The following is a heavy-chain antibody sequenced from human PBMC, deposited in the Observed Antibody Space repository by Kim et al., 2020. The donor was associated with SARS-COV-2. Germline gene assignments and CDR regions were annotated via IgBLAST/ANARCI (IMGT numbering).Heavy chain of an antibody. D-gene: IGHD5-18*01. V-gene: IGHV4-59*08. J-gene: IGHJ3*02. CDR3: ARHGDPAMDDAFDI. CDR1: GASINNYY. Sequence: SETLSLTCTVSGASINNYYWSWIRQPPGKGLEWIGYIFYSGSTKYNPSLKSRVTISVDTSKNQFSLKLTSVTAADTAVYYCARHGDPAMDDAFDIWGQGTMVTVSS. CDR2: IFYSGST.